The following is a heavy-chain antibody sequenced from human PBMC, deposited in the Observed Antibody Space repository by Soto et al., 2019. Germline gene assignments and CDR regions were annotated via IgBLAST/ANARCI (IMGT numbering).Heavy chain of an antibody. V-gene: IGHV1-69*08. CDR1: GGTLSHYT. CDR3: AREVRIVGQSGANGWFDP. CDR2: VIPILDIS. J-gene: IGHJ5*02. D-gene: IGHD2-2*01. Sequence: QVQLVLSGPEVKKPGSSVMVTCTASGGTLSHYTISWLRQAPGQGLEYMGRVIPILDISNYAQKFQGRVTITADKSTNTAYMELSSLRSDDTAVYYCAREVRIVGQSGANGWFDPWGQGTQVTVSS.